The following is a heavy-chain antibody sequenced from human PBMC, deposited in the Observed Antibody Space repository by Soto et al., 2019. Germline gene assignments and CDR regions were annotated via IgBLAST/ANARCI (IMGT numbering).Heavy chain of an antibody. CDR3: ARGGDVNYYHGMDV. J-gene: IGHJ6*02. CDR1: GYTFTSYG. V-gene: IGHV1-18*01. D-gene: IGHD5-12*01. CDR2: ISAYNGKT. Sequence: QVQLVQSGGEVKKPGASVKLSCTASGYTFTSYGISWVRQAPGQGLEWMGWISAYNGKTNYAQNVQGRVTMTTDTXXRTAYMALRRLRSDDTAVYYCARGGDVNYYHGMDVWGQGTTVTVSS.